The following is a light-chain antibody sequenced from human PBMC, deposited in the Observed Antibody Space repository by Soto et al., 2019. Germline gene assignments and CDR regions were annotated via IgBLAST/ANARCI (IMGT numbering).Light chain of an antibody. V-gene: IGKV1-5*01. CDR3: QQYYSYSPLT. CDR2: DAS. Sequence: IQMTQSPSTLSASVGDRVSITCRASQSISGWLAWYQQKPGKAPKLLIYDASSLESGVPSRFSGSGSGTEFTLTISSLQPDDFTTYYCQQYYSYSPLTFGGGTKVDIK. CDR1: QSISGW. J-gene: IGKJ4*01.